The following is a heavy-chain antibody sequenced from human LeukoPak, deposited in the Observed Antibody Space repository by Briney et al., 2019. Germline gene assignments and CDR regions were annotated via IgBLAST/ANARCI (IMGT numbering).Heavy chain of an antibody. CDR1: GFTFSNGW. Sequence: GGSLRLSCAASGFTFSNGWMSWVRQAPGKGLEWVGRIKSKTAGGTADYAAPVKGRFTISSDDSKNTVYLQMNSLKIEDTAVYYCTVYYYDGSGYYYGDSWGQGTLVTVSS. V-gene: IGHV3-15*01. J-gene: IGHJ4*02. CDR2: IKSKTAGGTA. D-gene: IGHD3-22*01. CDR3: TVYYYDGSGYYYGDS.